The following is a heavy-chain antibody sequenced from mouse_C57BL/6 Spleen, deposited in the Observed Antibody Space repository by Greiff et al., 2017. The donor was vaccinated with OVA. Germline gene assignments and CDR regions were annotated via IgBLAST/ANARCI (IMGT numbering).Heavy chain of an antibody. CDR3: ARRITTVVARYFDV. V-gene: IGHV1-53*01. CDR1: GYTFTSYW. J-gene: IGHJ1*03. D-gene: IGHD1-1*01. Sequence: QVQLQQPGTELVKPGASVKLSCKASGYTFTSYWMHWVKQRPGQGLAWIGNINPSNGGTNYNEKFKSKATLTVDKSSSTAYMQLSSLTSEDSAVYYCARRITTVVARYFDVWGTGTTVTVSS. CDR2: INPSNGGT.